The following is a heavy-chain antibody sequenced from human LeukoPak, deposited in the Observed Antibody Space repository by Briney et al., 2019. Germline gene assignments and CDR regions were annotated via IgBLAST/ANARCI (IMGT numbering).Heavy chain of an antibody. CDR1: GYTFTSYY. CDR2: ISAYNGNT. J-gene: IGHJ4*02. CDR3: ATESYDFWSVY. D-gene: IGHD3-3*01. V-gene: IGHV1-18*04. Sequence: ASVKVSCKASGYTFTSYYMHWVRQAPGQGLEWMGWISAYNGNTNYAQKLQGRVTMTTDTSTSTAYMELRSLRSDDTAVYYCATESYDFWSVYWGQGTLVTVSS.